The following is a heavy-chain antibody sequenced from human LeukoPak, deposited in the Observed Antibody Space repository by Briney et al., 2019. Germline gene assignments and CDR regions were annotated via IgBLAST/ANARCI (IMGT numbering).Heavy chain of an antibody. CDR2: INSDGSST. CDR3: ARARERFWSGYYSETFDY. Sequence: PGGSLRLSCAASRFTFSSYWMHWVRQAPGKGLVWVSRINSDGSSTSYADSVKGRFTISRDNAKNTLYLQMNSLRAEDTAVYYCARARERFWSGYYSETFDYWGQGTLVTVSS. J-gene: IGHJ4*02. CDR1: RFTFSSYW. D-gene: IGHD3-3*01. V-gene: IGHV3-74*01.